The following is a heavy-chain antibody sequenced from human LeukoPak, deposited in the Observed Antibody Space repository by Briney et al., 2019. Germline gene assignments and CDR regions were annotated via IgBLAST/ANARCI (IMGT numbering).Heavy chain of an antibody. Sequence: SETLSLTCTISGGSISSYYWSWIRQPPGKGLEWIGSIYYSGSTYSNPSLKSRVTISVDTSKNQFSLELSSVTAADTAVYFCARQWYYWGQGTLVTVSS. CDR1: GGSISSYY. V-gene: IGHV4-59*08. CDR2: IYYSGST. J-gene: IGHJ4*02. D-gene: IGHD2-15*01. CDR3: ARQWYY.